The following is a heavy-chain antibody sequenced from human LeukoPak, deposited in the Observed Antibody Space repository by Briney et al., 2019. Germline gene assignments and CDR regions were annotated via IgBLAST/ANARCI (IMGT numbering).Heavy chain of an antibody. CDR3: HFPYYYDSSGSY. CDR2: INAGNGDT. J-gene: IGHJ4*02. Sequence: ASVKVSCKTSGHTFTSYALHWMRQVPGQRLEWMGWINAGNGDTVYSQKFQGRVTITRDTSASTVYMELSGLRSEDTAVYYCHFPYYYDSSGSYWGQGTLVTVSS. D-gene: IGHD3-22*01. V-gene: IGHV1-3*01. CDR1: GHTFTSYA.